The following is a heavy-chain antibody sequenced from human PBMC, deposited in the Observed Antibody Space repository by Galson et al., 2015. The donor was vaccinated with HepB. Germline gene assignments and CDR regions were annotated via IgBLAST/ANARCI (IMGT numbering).Heavy chain of an antibody. CDR3: ARDQAAGFDY. V-gene: IGHV3-33*01. D-gene: IGHD6-13*01. CDR1: GFTFSNYG. J-gene: IGHJ4*02. CDR2: IWYDGSNE. Sequence: SLRLSCAASGFTFSNYGMHWVRQAPGKGLEWVAIIWYDGSNEDYIDSVKGRFTISRDNSKDTVYLQMNSLRVEDTAVYYCARDQAAGFDYWGQGTLVTVSS.